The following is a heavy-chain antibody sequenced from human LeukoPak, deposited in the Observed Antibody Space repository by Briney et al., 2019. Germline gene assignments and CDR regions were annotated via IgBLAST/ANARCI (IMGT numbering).Heavy chain of an antibody. CDR1: GFTFSSYR. CDR2: ISSSSSTI. CDR3: AKREVGALDY. Sequence: GGSLRLSCAASGFTFSSYRMIWVRQTPGKGLEWVSSISSSSSTINYANSMRGRFTISRDNAKNSLYLQMNSLRAEDTAVYYCAKREVGALDYWGQGTLVTVSS. D-gene: IGHD1-26*01. J-gene: IGHJ4*02. V-gene: IGHV3-48*04.